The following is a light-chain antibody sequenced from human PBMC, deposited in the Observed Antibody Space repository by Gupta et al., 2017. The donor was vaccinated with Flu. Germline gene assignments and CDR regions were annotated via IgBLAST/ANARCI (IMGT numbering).Light chain of an antibody. CDR3: QQYNEWPKT. CDR1: QSVSNN. V-gene: IGKV3-15*01. Sequence: ETIMTQSPATLSASPGERATLSCRASQSVSNNLAWYQQKPGQAPRLLIYGASSRATGIPARFSGSGSGTEFSLTISSLQSEDFAIYYCQQYNEWPKTFGPGTKVEI. CDR2: GAS. J-gene: IGKJ1*01.